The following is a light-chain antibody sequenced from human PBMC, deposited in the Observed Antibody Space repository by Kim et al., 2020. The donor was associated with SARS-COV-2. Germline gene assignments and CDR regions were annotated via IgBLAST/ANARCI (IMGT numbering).Light chain of an antibody. CDR2: KTS. Sequence: SASVGDRGTITCRASQSISSWLAWYQQKPGKAPKLLIYKTSSLESGVPSRFSGSGSGTEFTLTISSLQPDDSATYYCQQYNSYSHTFGQGTKLEI. CDR3: QQYNSYSHT. J-gene: IGKJ2*01. V-gene: IGKV1-5*03. CDR1: QSISSW.